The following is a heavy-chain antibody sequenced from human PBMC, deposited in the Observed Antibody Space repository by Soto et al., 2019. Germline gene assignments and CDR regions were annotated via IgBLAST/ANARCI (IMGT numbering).Heavy chain of an antibody. CDR1: GYTFTSYA. D-gene: IGHD1-26*01. Sequence: ASVKVSCKASGYTFTSYAMHWLRQAPGQRLEWMGWINAGNGNTKYSQKFQGRVTITRDTSASTAYMELSSLRSEDTAVYYCARAGRGSYYIYWGQGTLVTVSS. CDR3: ARAGRGSYYIY. CDR2: INAGNGNT. J-gene: IGHJ4*02. V-gene: IGHV1-3*01.